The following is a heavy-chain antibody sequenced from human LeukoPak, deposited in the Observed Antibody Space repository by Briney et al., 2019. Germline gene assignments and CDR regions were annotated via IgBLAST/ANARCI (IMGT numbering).Heavy chain of an antibody. V-gene: IGHV1-2*06. CDR1: GYAFTGYY. Sequence: PGASVKVSCKASGYAFTGYYMHWVRQAPGQGLEWMGRINPNSGGTNYAQKFQGRVTMTRDTSISTAYMELSRPRSDDTAVYYCARGDVGTWIQLWSFDYWGQGTLVTVSS. J-gene: IGHJ4*02. CDR3: ARGDVGTWIQLWSFDY. CDR2: INPNSGGT. D-gene: IGHD5-18*01.